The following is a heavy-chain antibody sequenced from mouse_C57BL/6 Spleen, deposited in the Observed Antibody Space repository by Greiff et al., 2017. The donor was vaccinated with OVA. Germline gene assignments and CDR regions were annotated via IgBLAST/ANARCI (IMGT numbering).Heavy chain of an antibody. Sequence: EVMLVESGGGLVKPGGSLKLSCAASGFTFSDYGMHWVRQAPEKGLEWVAYISSGSSTIYYADTVKGRFTISRDNAKNTLFLQMTSLRSEDTAMYYCARDGKGGTYAMDYWGQGTSVTVSS. D-gene: IGHD2-1*01. CDR1: GFTFSDYG. CDR3: ARDGKGGTYAMDY. V-gene: IGHV5-17*01. J-gene: IGHJ4*01. CDR2: ISSGSSTI.